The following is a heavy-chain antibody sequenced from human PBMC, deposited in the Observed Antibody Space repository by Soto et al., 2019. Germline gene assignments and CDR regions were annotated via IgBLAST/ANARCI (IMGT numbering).Heavy chain of an antibody. CDR2: ISSSSSYI. V-gene: IGHV3-21*01. Sequence: PGGSLRLSCAASGFTFSSYSMNWVRQAPGKGLEWVSSISSSSSYIYYADSVKGRFTISRDNAKNSLYLQMNSLRAEDTAVYYCARDRYYYDSSGYYPSTLDYWGQGTLVTVS. CDR3: ARDRYYYDSSGYYPSTLDY. CDR1: GFTFSSYS. D-gene: IGHD3-22*01. J-gene: IGHJ4*02.